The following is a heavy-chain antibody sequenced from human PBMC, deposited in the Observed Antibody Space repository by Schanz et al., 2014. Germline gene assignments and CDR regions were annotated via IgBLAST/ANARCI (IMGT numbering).Heavy chain of an antibody. V-gene: IGHV3-74*02. Sequence: EVQLVESGGGLVQPGGSLRLSCSASGFTFSIYAMHWVRQVPGKGLVWVSRIKSDGSSTSYADSVKGRFTISRDNAKNSLYLQMNSLRAEDTAVYYCARSRSGFYFDYWGQGTLVTVSS. D-gene: IGHD1-26*01. J-gene: IGHJ4*02. CDR3: ARSRSGFYFDY. CDR2: IKSDGSST. CDR1: GFTFSIYA.